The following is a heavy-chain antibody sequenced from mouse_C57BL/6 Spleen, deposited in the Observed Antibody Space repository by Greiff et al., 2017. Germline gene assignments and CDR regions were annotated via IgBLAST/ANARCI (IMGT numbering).Heavy chain of an antibody. CDR1: GYSITSGYY. V-gene: IGHV3-6*01. Sequence: EVKLMESGPGLVKPSQSLSLTCSVTGYSITSGYYWNWIRQFPGNKLEWMGYISYDGSNNYNPSLKNRISITRDTSKNQFFLKLNAVTTEDTATYYCAKGGSSSFDYWGQGTTLTVSS. D-gene: IGHD1-1*01. CDR2: ISYDGSN. CDR3: AKGGSSSFDY. J-gene: IGHJ2*01.